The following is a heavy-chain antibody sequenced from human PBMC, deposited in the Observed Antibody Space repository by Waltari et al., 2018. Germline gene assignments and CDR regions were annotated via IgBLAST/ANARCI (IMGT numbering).Heavy chain of an antibody. CDR2: IIGSGTYI. V-gene: IGHV3-21*06. CDR1: GFAFSNYN. CDR3: ARENLGVIIFHYYFMDV. D-gene: IGHD3-3*01. J-gene: IGHJ6*03. Sequence: EVQLVESGGGLVKPGGSLRLSCAASGFAFSNYNMNWVRQAPGKGLEWVSSIIGSGTYIYYSDSVKCRFTISRDNAKNSLFLQMNSLRAEDTAVYYCARENLGVIIFHYYFMDVWGKGTTVTISS.